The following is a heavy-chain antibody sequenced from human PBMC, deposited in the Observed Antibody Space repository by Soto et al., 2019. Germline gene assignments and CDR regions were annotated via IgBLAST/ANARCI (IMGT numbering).Heavy chain of an antibody. D-gene: IGHD3-22*01. CDR1: GFTFSNAW. Sequence: GGSLRLSCAASGFTFSNAWMNWVRQAPGKGLEWVGRIKSKTDGGTTDYAAPVKGRFTISRDDSKNTLYLQMNSLKTEDTAVYYCTTSGYDSSGSINEDYYYYGMDVWGQGTTVTVSS. CDR3: TTSGYDSSGSINEDYYYYGMDV. J-gene: IGHJ6*02. CDR2: IKSKTDGGTT. V-gene: IGHV3-15*07.